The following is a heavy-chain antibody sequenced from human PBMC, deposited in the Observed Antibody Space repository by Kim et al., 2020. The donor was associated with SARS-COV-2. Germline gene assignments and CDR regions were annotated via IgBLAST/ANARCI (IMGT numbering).Heavy chain of an antibody. CDR3: ARYGLLPYSSSWYGFDY. CDR2: INSDGSST. CDR1: GFTFSSYW. V-gene: IGHV3-74*01. J-gene: IGHJ4*02. D-gene: IGHD6-13*01. Sequence: GGSLRLSCAASGFTFSSYWMHWVRQAPGKGLVWVSRINSDGSSTSYADSVKGRFTISRDNAKNTLYLQMNSLRAEDTAVYYWARYGLLPYSSSWYGFDYWGQGTLVTVSS.